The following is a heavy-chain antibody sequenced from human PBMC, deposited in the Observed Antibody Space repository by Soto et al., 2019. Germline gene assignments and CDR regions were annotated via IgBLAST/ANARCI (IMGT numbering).Heavy chain of an antibody. CDR2: IYHSVST. V-gene: IGHV4-38-2*01. Sequence: SATLSLICPVSGYFINSDDYWGWIRQPPGKGLEWIASIYHSVSTFYNPSLRSRVTISIDTSKNQFSLRLTAVTAADTAMYYCARKAYSASGRINSFDSWGQGTLVTVSS. D-gene: IGHD3-10*01. J-gene: IGHJ4*02. CDR1: GYFINSDDY. CDR3: ARKAYSASGRINSFDS.